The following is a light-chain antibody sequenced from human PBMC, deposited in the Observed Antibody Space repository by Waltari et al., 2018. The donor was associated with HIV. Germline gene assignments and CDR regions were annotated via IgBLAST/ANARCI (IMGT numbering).Light chain of an antibody. V-gene: IGKV1-39*01. CDR1: QSISSY. CDR2: AAS. J-gene: IGKJ5*01. Sequence: DIQMTQSPSSLSASVGDRVTITCRASQSISSYLNWNQQKPGKAPKLLIYAASSLQSGVPARFSGSGSGTDFTLTNSSLQPEDFATYYCQQSYSTPQGTFGQGTRLEIK. CDR3: QQSYSTPQGT.